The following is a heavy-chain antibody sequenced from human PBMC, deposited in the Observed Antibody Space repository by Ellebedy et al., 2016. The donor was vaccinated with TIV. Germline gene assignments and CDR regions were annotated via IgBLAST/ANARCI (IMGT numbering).Heavy chain of an antibody. Sequence: PGGSLRLSCAASGFTFSTYAMNRVRQAPGKGLEWVSTISSGGGDTYFADSVKGRFTISRDNSKNTLYLQMNSLRAEDTAKYYCAKDQFGIFGVGAYYGMDVWGRGTTVTVSS. CDR2: ISSGGGDT. J-gene: IGHJ6*02. D-gene: IGHD3-3*01. CDR3: AKDQFGIFGVGAYYGMDV. V-gene: IGHV3-23*01. CDR1: GFTFSTYA.